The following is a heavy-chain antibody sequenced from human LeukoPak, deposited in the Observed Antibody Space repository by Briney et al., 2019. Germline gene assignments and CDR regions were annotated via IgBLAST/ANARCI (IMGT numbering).Heavy chain of an antibody. CDR2: IYADFDNT. J-gene: IGHJ4*02. D-gene: IGHD4/OR15-4a*01. V-gene: IGHV3-23*03. CDR1: GFTFSSYA. CDR3: ARALNRHIGAFEY. Sequence: GGSLRLSCAASGFTFSSYAMHWVRQAPGKGLEWVSVIYADFDNTDYADSVKGRFTISRDNSKNTLYLQMNSLRVDDTATYYCARALNRHIGAFEYWGQGALVTASS.